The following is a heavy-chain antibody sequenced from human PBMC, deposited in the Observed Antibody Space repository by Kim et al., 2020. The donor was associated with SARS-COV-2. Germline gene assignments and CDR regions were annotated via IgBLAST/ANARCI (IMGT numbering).Heavy chain of an antibody. Sequence: ASVKVSCKVSGYTLTELSMHWVRQAPGKGLEWMGGFDPEDGETIYAQKFQGRVTMTEDTSTDTAYMELSSLRSEDTAVYYCATWDIVVVPAAIGVPNYYYGMDVWGQGTTVTVSS. J-gene: IGHJ6*02. CDR2: FDPEDGET. CDR1: GYTLTELS. CDR3: ATWDIVVVPAAIGVPNYYYGMDV. V-gene: IGHV1-24*01. D-gene: IGHD2-2*01.